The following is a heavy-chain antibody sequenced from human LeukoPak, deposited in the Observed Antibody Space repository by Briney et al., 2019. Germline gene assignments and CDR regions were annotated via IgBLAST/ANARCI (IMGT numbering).Heavy chain of an antibody. CDR2: IIPILGIA. CDR1: GGTFSSYA. V-gene: IGHV1-69*04. Sequence: SVKVSCEASGGTFSSYAISWVRQAPGQGLEWMGRIIPILGIANYAQKFQGRVTITADKSTSTAYMELSSLRSEDTAVYYCARGSEFYYDSSGYYEDWGQGTLVTVSS. J-gene: IGHJ4*02. D-gene: IGHD3-22*01. CDR3: ARGSEFYYDSSGYYED.